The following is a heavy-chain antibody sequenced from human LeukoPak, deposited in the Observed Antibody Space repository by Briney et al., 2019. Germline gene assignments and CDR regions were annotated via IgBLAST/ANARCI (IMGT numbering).Heavy chain of an antibody. J-gene: IGHJ3*02. CDR2: IYYRGST. CDR3: ARHPRVLRYFDWSTDAFDI. CDR1: GGSISSYY. V-gene: IGHV4-59*08. D-gene: IGHD3-9*01. Sequence: PSETLSLTCTVAGGSISSYYWSWIRQPPGKGLEWIGYIYYRGSTHYNPSLKSRVTISVDTSKNQFSLKLSSVTAADTAVYYCARHPRVLRYFDWSTDAFDIWGQGTMVTVSS.